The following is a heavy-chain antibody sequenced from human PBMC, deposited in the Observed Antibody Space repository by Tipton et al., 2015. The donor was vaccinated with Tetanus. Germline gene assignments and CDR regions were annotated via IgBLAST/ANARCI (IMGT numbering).Heavy chain of an antibody. CDR1: GFTISSYA. CDR2: ISGSGGST. D-gene: IGHD2/OR15-2a*01. CDR3: ANLLLRDYYGMDV. V-gene: IGHV3-23*01. J-gene: IGHJ6*02. Sequence: SLRLSCAASGFTISSYAMSWVRQAPGKGLEWVSAISGSGGSTYYADSVKGRFTISRDNSKNTLYLQMNSLRAEDTAVYYCANLLLRDYYGMDVWGQGTTVTVSS.